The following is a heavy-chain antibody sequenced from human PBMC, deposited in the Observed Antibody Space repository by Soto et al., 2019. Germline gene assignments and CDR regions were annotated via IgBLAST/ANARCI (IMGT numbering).Heavy chain of an antibody. V-gene: IGHV1-69*01. Sequence: VKVSCKASGGTFSSYAISWVRQAPGQGLEWMGGIIPIFGTANYAQKFQGRVTITADESTSTAYMELSSLRSEDTAVYYCARYRNRGERGFDPWGQGTLVTVSS. CDR2: IIPIFGTA. CDR1: GGTFSSYA. J-gene: IGHJ5*02. D-gene: IGHD3-10*01. CDR3: ARYRNRGERGFDP.